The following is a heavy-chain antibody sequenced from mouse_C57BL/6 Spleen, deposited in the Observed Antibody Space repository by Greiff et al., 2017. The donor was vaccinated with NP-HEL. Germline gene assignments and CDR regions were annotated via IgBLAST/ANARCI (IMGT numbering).Heavy chain of an antibody. Sequence: QVQLQQSGTELVKPGASVKLSCKASGYTFTSYWMHWVKQRPGQGLEWIGNINPSNGGTNYNEKFKSKATLTVDKSSSTAYMQLSSLTSEDSAVYYCARCLLYGYDGYYYAMDYWGQGTSVTVSS. V-gene: IGHV1-53*01. J-gene: IGHJ4*01. CDR1: GYTFTSYW. D-gene: IGHD2-2*01. CDR3: ARCLLYGYDGYYYAMDY. CDR2: INPSNGGT.